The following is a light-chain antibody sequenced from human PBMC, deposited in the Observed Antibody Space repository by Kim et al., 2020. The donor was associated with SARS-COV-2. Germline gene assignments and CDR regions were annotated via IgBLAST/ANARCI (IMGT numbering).Light chain of an antibody. V-gene: IGLV3-19*01. CDR2: GKN. CDR3: NSRDSSGNHYV. Sequence: LGQTVRITCKGDSLRRYYASWYQQKPGQAPVLVIYGKNNRPSGIPDRFSGSSSGNTASLTITGAQAEDEADYYCNSRDSSGNHYVFGTGTKVTVL. CDR1: SLRRYY. J-gene: IGLJ1*01.